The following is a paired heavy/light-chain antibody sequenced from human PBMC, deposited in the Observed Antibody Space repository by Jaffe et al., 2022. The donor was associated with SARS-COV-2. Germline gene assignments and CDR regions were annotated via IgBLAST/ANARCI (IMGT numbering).Heavy chain of an antibody. CDR3: AKAKDPGYYYYNMDV. V-gene: IGHV3-43D*03. J-gene: IGHJ6*03. CDR1: GFPFHDYG. D-gene: IGHD3-9*01. CDR2: INSKGDDT. Sequence: EVQLVESGGVVVRPGGSLRLSCAASGFPFHDYGMHWVRQVPGKGLQWVSLINSKGDDTYYADSVKGRFIASRDNSKSSLYLQMNSLRPEDSALYYCAKAKDPGYYYYNMDVWGRGTTVTVSS.
Light chain of an antibody. CDR3: QNYGGSVPWT. Sequence: EIVLTQSPGTLSLSPGERATLSCRASQPLSGTYLAWYQQKPGQSPRPLIFGASSRATGIPDRFSGSGSGQDFTLTISRLEPEDFAVYYCQNYGGSVPWTFGQGTKVEIK. CDR2: GAS. CDR1: QPLSGTY. J-gene: IGKJ1*01. V-gene: IGKV3-20*01.